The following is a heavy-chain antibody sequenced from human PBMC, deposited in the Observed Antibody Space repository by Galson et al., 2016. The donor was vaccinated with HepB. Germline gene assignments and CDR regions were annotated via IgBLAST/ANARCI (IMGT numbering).Heavy chain of an antibody. J-gene: IGHJ1*01. CDR2: IYWDDDK. D-gene: IGHD6-13*01. CDR3: AHSPSSSRVGIHFQH. CDR1: GFSLSTSGVG. Sequence: PALVKPTQTLTLTCTFSGFSLSTSGVGVGWIRQPPGKALEWLALIYWDDDKRYSPSLKSRLTITKDTSKNQVVLTMTNMDPVDTATYFCAHSPSSSRVGIHFQHWGQGTLVTVSS. V-gene: IGHV2-5*02.